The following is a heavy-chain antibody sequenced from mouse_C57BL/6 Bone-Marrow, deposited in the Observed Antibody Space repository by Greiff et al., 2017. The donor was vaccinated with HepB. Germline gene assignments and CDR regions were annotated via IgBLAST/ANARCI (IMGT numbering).Heavy chain of an antibody. J-gene: IGHJ1*03. D-gene: IGHD2-12*01. CDR2: IDPADGDT. Sequence: LVESGAELVRPGASVKLSCTASGFNIKDDYMHWVKQRPEQGLEWIGWIDPADGDTEYASKFQGKATMTADTFSNTAYLQLSSLTSEDTAVYYCTTFRYYSSYFDVWGRGTAVTVTS. CDR1: GFNIKDDY. CDR3: TTFRYYSSYFDV. V-gene: IGHV14-4*01.